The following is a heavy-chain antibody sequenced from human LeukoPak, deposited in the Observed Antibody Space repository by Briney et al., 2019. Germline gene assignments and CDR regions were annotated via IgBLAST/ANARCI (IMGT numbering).Heavy chain of an antibody. D-gene: IGHD5-18*01. V-gene: IGHV1-8*01. J-gene: IGHJ6*03. CDR1: VYTFTSYD. Sequence: ASVKVSCKASVYTFTSYDINWVRQATGQGLEWMGWMNPNSGNTGYAQKFQGRVTMTRNTSISTAYMELSSLRSEDTAVYYCARGGYGHYYYYYYMDVWGKGTTVTVSS. CDR3: ARGGYGHYYYYYYMDV. CDR2: MNPNSGNT.